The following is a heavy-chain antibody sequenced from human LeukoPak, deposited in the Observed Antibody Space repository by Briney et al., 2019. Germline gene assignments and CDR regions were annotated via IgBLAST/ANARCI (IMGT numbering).Heavy chain of an antibody. Sequence: GRSLRLSCAASGFTFSSYAMHWVRQAPGKGLEWVAVISYDGSNKYYADSVKGRFTISRDNSKNTLYLQMNSLRAEDTAVYYCARDPYSSGWYGLHAFDIWGQGTMVTVSS. CDR3: ARDPYSSGWYGLHAFDI. V-gene: IGHV3-30-3*01. J-gene: IGHJ3*02. CDR1: GFTFSSYA. CDR2: ISYDGSNK. D-gene: IGHD6-19*01.